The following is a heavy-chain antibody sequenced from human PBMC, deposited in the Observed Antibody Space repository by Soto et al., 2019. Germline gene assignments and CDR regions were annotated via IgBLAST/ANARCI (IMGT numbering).Heavy chain of an antibody. Sequence: EVQLAESGGGLAQPGGALRFSCAAPGFTLSGYAMVGVRRAPGKGMEYVSGISSNGVGTTYENSVQGRFTISRDNSKNTVYLQMGSLRPEDMAVYYCARRARPDFYYMDVWGKGTTVTVSS. CDR1: GFTLSGYA. J-gene: IGHJ6*03. CDR2: ISSNGVGT. CDR3: ARRARPDFYYMDV. V-gene: IGHV3-64*01. D-gene: IGHD6-6*01.